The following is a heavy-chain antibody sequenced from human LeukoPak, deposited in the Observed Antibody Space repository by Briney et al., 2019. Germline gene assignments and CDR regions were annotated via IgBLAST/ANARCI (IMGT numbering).Heavy chain of an antibody. CDR3: AKKFTGTTVISGDYFDY. CDR1: GFTFSSYW. D-gene: IGHD4-17*01. CDR2: INSDGSST. Sequence: GGSLRLSCAASGFTFSSYWMHWVRQAPGKGLVWVSRINSDGSSTSYADSVKGRFTISRDNSKNTLYLQMNSLRAEDTAVYYCAKKFTGTTVISGDYFDYWGQGTLVTVSS. V-gene: IGHV3-74*01. J-gene: IGHJ4*02.